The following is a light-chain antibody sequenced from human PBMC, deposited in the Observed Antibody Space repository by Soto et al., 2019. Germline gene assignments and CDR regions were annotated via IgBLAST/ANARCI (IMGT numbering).Light chain of an antibody. CDR1: SSNIGSNT. J-gene: IGLJ2*01. V-gene: IGLV1-44*01. CDR2: SND. CDR3: AAWDGSLNGWV. Sequence: QSALTQAPSASGTPGQRVTISCSGSSSNIGSNTVSWYQQVPGTAPKLLIYSNDQRPSGVPDRFSGSKSGTSASLAIGGLQSEDEADYYWAAWDGSLNGWVFGGGTKVTVL.